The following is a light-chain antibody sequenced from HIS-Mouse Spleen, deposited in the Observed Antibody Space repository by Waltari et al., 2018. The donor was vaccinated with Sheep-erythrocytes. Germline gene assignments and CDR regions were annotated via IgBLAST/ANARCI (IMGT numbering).Light chain of an antibody. V-gene: IGLV2-8*01. Sequence: QSALTQPRSVSGSPGQSVTISCTGTSSDVGGYNYFSWYQQHPGKAPKLMIYEVSKRPSGVPDRFSGSKSGNTASLTVSGLQAEDEADYYCSSYAGSNNLVFGGGTKLTVL. J-gene: IGLJ2*01. CDR3: SSYAGSNNLV. CDR2: EVS. CDR1: SSDVGGYNY.